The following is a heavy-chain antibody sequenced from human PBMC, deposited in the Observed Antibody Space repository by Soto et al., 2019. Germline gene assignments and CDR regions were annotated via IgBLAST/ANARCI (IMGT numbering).Heavy chain of an antibody. D-gene: IGHD2-21*02. CDR3: AREDDGGDRDYYGLDV. Sequence: QVQLQQSGPGLVKPSQTLSLTCTVSGGSISYEYYHWTWIRQSPGKGLEWIGYIHYSGSIIYNPSFKSRVTISVDTSKNQFSLQLSSVTAADTAVYFCAREDDGGDRDYYGLDVWGKGTTVTVSS. J-gene: IGHJ6*04. CDR2: IHYSGSI. CDR1: GGSISYEYYH. V-gene: IGHV4-30-4*08.